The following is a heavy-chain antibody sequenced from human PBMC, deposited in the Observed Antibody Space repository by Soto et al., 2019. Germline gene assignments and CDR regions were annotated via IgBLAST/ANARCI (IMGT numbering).Heavy chain of an antibody. Sequence: QEHLVQSGGGVVQPGGSLRLSCDASGFTFSIFGMHWVRQAPGKGLEWVSVLSYDGTYKYYADSVKGRFTISRDNAKNMPLLQMNSLRPDETAVYYCAKEQDNYGLGYYTGMDVWGQGTPVTVSS. D-gene: IGHD2-15*01. CDR1: GFTFSIFG. CDR3: AKEQDNYGLGYYTGMDV. J-gene: IGHJ6*02. V-gene: IGHV3-30*18. CDR2: LSYDGTYK.